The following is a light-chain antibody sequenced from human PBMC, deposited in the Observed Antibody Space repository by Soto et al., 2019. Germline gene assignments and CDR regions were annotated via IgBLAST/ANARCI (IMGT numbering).Light chain of an antibody. V-gene: IGKV1D-13*01. CDR1: QGISSA. CDR2: DAS. CDR3: QQFNNYQGT. J-gene: IGKJ5*01. Sequence: NQVTQSPASLSASVGDRVTITCRASQGISSALAWYQQKPGKAPKLLIYDASSLESGVPSRFSGSGSGTDFTLTISSLQPEDFATYYCQQFNNYQGTFGQGGRPAIK.